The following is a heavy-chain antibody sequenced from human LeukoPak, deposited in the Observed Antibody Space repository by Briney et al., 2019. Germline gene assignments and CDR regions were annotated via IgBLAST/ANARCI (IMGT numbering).Heavy chain of an antibody. CDR2: IKQDGSEK. J-gene: IGHJ4*01. CDR3: VREGFYFFDF. Sequence: GGSLRLSCAASGFTFSSYWMSWVRQAPGKGLEWVANIKQDGSEKYYVDSVKGRFTIFRDNAKDSVYLQMNSLRAEDSATYYCVREGFYFFDFWGQGTLVTVSS. CDR1: GFTFSSYW. V-gene: IGHV3-7*01.